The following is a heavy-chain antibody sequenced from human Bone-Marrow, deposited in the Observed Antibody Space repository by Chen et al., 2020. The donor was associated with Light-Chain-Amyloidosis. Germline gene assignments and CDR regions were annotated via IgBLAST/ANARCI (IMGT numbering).Heavy chain of an antibody. Sequence: EVQLVESGGGLVKPGGSLRLSCTPSGFTFTNAWMSWVRQVPGKGLEWIGRSKSRADGGTTDYAESVRGRFTISRDSSKDTLYLEMNSLKAEDTAVYYCTTQYAYSHLFTGYSYFDYWGQGTLVSVSS. CDR2: SKSRADGGTT. D-gene: IGHD3-9*01. CDR1: GFTFTNAW. CDR3: TTQYAYSHLFTGYSYFDY. V-gene: IGHV3-15*01. J-gene: IGHJ4*02.